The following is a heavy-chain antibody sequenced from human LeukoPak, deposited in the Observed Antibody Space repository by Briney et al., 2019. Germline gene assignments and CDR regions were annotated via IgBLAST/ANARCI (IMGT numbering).Heavy chain of an antibody. CDR3: ARGGIQVSGIDEFDY. CDR2: IGIRGDT. J-gene: IGHJ4*02. CDR1: GFTFIDYD. Sequence: GGSLRLSCAASGFTFIDYDMHWVRQVIGKGLEWVSAIGIRGDTHYLGSVKGRLTISRENAESSLYLQMNSLRAEDTAVYYCARGGIQVSGIDEFDYWGQGTLVTVSS. V-gene: IGHV3-13*01. D-gene: IGHD6-19*01.